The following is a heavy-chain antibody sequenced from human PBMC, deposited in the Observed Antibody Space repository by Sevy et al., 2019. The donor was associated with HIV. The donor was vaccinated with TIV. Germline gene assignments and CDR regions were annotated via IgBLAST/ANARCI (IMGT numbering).Heavy chain of an antibody. CDR3: AKGSQSSSWYPYYFDY. V-gene: IGHV3-23*01. J-gene: IGHJ4*02. CDR1: GFTFSSYA. Sequence: GGSLRLSCAASGFTFSSYAMSWVRQAPGKGLEWVSAISGSGGSTYYADSVKGRFTISRDNSKNTLYLQMNSLRAEDTAVYYCAKGSQSSSWYPYYFDYWGQGTLVTVPS. D-gene: IGHD6-13*01. CDR2: ISGSGGST.